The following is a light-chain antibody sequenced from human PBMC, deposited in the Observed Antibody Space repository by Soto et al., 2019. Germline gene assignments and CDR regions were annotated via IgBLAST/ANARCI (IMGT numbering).Light chain of an antibody. J-gene: IGKJ1*01. Sequence: DIKMNQSPSCLSAYVVDIVTITFLASRSIRNYLNWYQQKLGKAPKLLIYAASHLQSGVPSRFRGSGSGTDFTLTISSLQPEDFATYYCQQSYNTLSWTFGQGTKVDIK. V-gene: IGKV1-39*01. CDR2: AAS. CDR3: QQSYNTLSWT. CDR1: RSIRNY.